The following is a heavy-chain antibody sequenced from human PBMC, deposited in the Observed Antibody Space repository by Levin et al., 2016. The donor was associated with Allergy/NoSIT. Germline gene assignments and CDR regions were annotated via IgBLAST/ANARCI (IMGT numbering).Heavy chain of an antibody. CDR3: ARVLKHRQMATINCPDY. J-gene: IGHJ4*02. D-gene: IGHD5-24*01. Sequence: WIRQPPGKGLEWVAVIWYDGSNKYYADSVKGRFTISRDNSKNTLYLQMNSLRAEDTAVYYCARVLKHRQMATINCPDYWGQGTLVTVSS. CDR2: IWYDGSNK. V-gene: IGHV3-33*01.